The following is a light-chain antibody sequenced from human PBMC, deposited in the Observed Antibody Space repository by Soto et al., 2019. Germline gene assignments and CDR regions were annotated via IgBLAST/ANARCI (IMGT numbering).Light chain of an antibody. Sequence: ALTQPASVSGSPGQSITISCTGTSSDVGGYNYVSWYQQNPGKAPKLMIYDVSKRPSGVSDRFSGSKSGNTASLTISGLQAEDEADYYCSSYRSSSTLRYVFGTGTKVTVL. CDR1: SSDVGGYNY. V-gene: IGLV2-14*01. CDR2: DVS. J-gene: IGLJ1*01. CDR3: SSYRSSSTLRYV.